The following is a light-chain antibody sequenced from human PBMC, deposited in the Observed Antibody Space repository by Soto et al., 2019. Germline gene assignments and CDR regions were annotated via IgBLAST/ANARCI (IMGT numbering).Light chain of an antibody. CDR3: QQRINWPWT. J-gene: IGKJ1*01. CDR1: QSVSSY. CDR2: DAS. Sequence: EIVLTQSPATLSLSPVEIATLSCRASQSVSSYLAWYQQKPGQTPRLLIYDASNRATGIPARFSGSGSGTDFTLTISSLEPEDFAVYYCQQRINWPWTFGQGTKVDIK. V-gene: IGKV3-11*01.